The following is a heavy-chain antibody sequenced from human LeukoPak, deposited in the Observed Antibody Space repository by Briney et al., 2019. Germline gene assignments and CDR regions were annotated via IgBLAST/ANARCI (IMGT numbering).Heavy chain of an antibody. J-gene: IGHJ4*02. CDR3: ATASSWLGY. V-gene: IGHV4-34*01. D-gene: IGHD6-13*01. CDR1: GGSFSGYY. CDR2: INHSGST. Sequence: SETLSLTCAVYGGSFSGYYWSWIRQPPGKGLEWIGEINHSGSTNYNPSLKSRVTISVVTSKNQFSLKLSSVTAADTAVYYCATASSWLGYWGQGTLVTVSS.